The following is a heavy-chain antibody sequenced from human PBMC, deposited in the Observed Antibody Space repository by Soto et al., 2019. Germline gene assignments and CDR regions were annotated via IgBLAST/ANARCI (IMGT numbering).Heavy chain of an antibody. J-gene: IGHJ3*02. D-gene: IGHD3-22*01. CDR3: ARDLGAYYHDSNTPYNAFDI. CDR1: GYTFTNYY. Sequence: QVHMVQSGAEVKKPGASVKVSCKASGYTFTNYYMHWVRQAPAQGLEWMGMINPRGGGRTYPQKFQGRVTMISDPSPSPVYMALSSLRSEDTAVYYCARDLGAYYHDSNTPYNAFDIWCQGTMVTVSS. CDR2: INPRGGGR. V-gene: IGHV1-46*03.